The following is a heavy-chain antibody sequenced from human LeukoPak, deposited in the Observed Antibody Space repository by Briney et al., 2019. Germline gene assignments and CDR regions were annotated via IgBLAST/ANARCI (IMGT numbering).Heavy chain of an antibody. V-gene: IGHV4-59*01. CDR2: IYYNGRT. CDR1: GGSISSYY. D-gene: IGHD5-18*01. J-gene: IGHJ6*03. Sequence: SETLSLTCSVSGGSISSYYWSWIRQPPGKGLEWIGYIYYNGRTNYNPSLKSRVTISVDTSKNQFSLTLSSVTAADTAVYYCARTTEGGYTYDYFYYYYMDVWGKGTTVTISS. CDR3: ARTTEGGYTYDYFYYYYMDV.